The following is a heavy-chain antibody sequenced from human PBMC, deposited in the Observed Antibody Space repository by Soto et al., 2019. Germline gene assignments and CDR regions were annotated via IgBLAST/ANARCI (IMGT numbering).Heavy chain of an antibody. D-gene: IGHD2-2*01. CDR2: INHSGST. CDR1: GGSFSGYY. V-gene: IGHV4-34*01. Sequence: SETLSLTCAVYGGSFSGYYWSWIRQPPGKGLEWIGEINHSGSTNYNPSLKSRVTISVDTSKNQFSLKLSSVTAADTAVYYCARQYCSSTSCYLYYYYYGMDVWGQGTTVTVSS. J-gene: IGHJ6*02. CDR3: ARQYCSSTSCYLYYYYYGMDV.